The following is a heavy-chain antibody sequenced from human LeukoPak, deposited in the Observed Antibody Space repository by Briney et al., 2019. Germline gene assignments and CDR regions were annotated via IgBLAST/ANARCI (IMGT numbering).Heavy chain of an antibody. D-gene: IGHD6-13*01. CDR3: ARDNNLGYSSRRLNWFDP. V-gene: IGHV4-34*01. CDR1: GGSFSGYY. CDR2: INHSGST. Sequence: SETLSLTCTVYGGSFSGYYWSWIRQPPGKGLEWIGEINHSGSTNYNPSLKSRVTISVDTSKNQFSLKLSSVTAADTAVYYCARDNNLGYSSRRLNWFDPRGQGTLVTVSS. J-gene: IGHJ5*02.